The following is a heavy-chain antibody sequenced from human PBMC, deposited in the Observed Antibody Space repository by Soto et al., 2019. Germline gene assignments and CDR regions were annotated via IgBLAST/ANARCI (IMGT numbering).Heavy chain of an antibody. CDR1: GFTFSSYA. Sequence: QVQLVESGGGVVQPGRSLRLSCAASGFTFSSYAMHWVRQAPGKGLEWVAVISYDGSNKYYADSVKGRFTISRDNSKNTLYLQMNSLRAEDTAVYYGARRAYSSGWYIDYWGQGTLVTLSS. V-gene: IGHV3-30-3*01. CDR3: ARRAYSSGWYIDY. CDR2: ISYDGSNK. D-gene: IGHD6-19*01. J-gene: IGHJ4*02.